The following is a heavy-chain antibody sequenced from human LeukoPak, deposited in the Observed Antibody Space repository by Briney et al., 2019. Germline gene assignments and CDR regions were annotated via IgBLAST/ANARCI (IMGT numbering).Heavy chain of an antibody. J-gene: IGHJ5*02. Sequence: SETLSLTCTVSGGSISSYYWSWIRQPPGKGLEWIGYIYYSGSTYYNPSLKSRVTISVDTSKNQFSLKLSSVTAADTAVYYCARGGQYDFWNWFDPWGQGTLVTVSS. V-gene: IGHV4-59*08. CDR1: GGSISSYY. CDR3: ARGGQYDFWNWFDP. D-gene: IGHD3-3*01. CDR2: IYYSGST.